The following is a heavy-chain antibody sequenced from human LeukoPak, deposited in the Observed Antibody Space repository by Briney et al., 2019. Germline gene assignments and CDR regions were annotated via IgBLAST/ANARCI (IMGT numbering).Heavy chain of an antibody. V-gene: IGHV3-23*03. CDR1: GFTFDDYT. CDR2: IYSGGST. CDR3: AKVPTVYYYYGMDV. J-gene: IGHJ6*02. Sequence: PGGSLRLSCAASGFTFDDYTMHWVRQAPGKGLEWVSVIYSGGSTYYADSVKGRFTISRDNSKNTLYLQMNSLRAEDTAVYYCAKVPTVYYYYGMDVWGQGTTITVSS. D-gene: IGHD4-17*01.